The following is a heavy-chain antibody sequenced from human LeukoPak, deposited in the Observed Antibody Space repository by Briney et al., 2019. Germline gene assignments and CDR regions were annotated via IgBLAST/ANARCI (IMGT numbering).Heavy chain of an antibody. CDR2: INPNSGGT. CDR1: GYTFTGIY. D-gene: IGHD6-13*01. J-gene: IGHJ4*02. Sequence: ASVKVSCKASGYTFTGIYMHWVWQAPGQGLEWMGWINPNSGGTNYAQKFRGRATMTRDTSISTAYMELSRLRSDDTAVYYCASHSDGQQLVQWGQGTPVTVSS. CDR3: ASHSDGQQLVQ. V-gene: IGHV1-2*02.